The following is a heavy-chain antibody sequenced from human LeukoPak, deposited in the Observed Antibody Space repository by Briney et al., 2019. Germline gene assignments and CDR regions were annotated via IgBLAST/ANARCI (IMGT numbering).Heavy chain of an antibody. D-gene: IGHD3-22*01. V-gene: IGHV1-2*02. Sequence: ASVKVSCKASGYTFTGYYMHWVRQAPGQGLEWMGWINPNSGGTNYAQKFQGRVTMTRDTSISTAYMELSRLRSDDTAVYYCARVHYDRSGYDENDYWGQGTLVTVSS. CDR3: ARVHYDRSGYDENDY. CDR2: INPNSGGT. CDR1: GYTFTGYY. J-gene: IGHJ4*02.